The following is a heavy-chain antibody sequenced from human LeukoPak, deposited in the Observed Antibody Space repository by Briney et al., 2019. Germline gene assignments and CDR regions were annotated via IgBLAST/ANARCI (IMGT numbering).Heavy chain of an antibody. CDR2: ISDDGRST. V-gene: IGHV3-23*01. Sequence: QAGGSLRLSCAASGFTFSRFAMIRLRQAPGKGLEWVSAISDDGRSTYYADSVKGRFTISRDNSKNTLYLQMNSLRFEDTALYFCAKRVPYSSSSVYFDYWGQGTLVTVSS. D-gene: IGHD6-6*01. CDR3: AKRVPYSSSSVYFDY. J-gene: IGHJ4*02. CDR1: GFTFSRFA.